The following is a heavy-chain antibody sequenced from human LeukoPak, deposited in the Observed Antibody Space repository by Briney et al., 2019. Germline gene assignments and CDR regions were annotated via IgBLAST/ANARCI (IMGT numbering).Heavy chain of an antibody. CDR1: GFTFSNYM. V-gene: IGHV3-74*01. Sequence: PGGSLRLSCAASGFTFSNYMMHWVRQAPGKGLVWVSRINSDGSSTSYADSVKGRFTISRDNSKDTLFLQMHSLRPGDTAVYYCVREDTPATANYWGQGTLVTISS. J-gene: IGHJ4*02. CDR2: INSDGSST. D-gene: IGHD2-21*02. CDR3: VREDTPATANY.